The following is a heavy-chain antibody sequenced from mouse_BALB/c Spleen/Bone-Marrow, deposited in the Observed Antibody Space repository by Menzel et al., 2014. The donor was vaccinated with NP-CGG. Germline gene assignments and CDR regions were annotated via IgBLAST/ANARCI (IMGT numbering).Heavy chain of an antibody. CDR1: GDSITSGY. D-gene: IGHD2-3*01. V-gene: IGHV3-8*02. Sequence: EVKLQESGPSLVKPSQPLSLPCSVTGDSITSGYWNWIRKFPGIKLEYMGYISYSGSTYYSPSLKSRISITRDASKNQYYLQLNSVTTEDTATYYCATYDGYYFDYWGQGTTLTVSS. CDR3: ATYDGYYFDY. J-gene: IGHJ2*01. CDR2: ISYSGST.